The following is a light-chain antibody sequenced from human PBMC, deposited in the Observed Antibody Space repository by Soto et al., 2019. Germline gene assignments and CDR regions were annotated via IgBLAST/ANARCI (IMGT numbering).Light chain of an antibody. Sequence: EIVLTQSPGTLSLSPGERATLSCRASQSVSSSYLAWYQQKPGQAPRLLIYDALNRATGIPARFSGSGSGTDFTLTISSLEPEDFGVYYCQQRSNSRTFGQGTKVDI. V-gene: IGKV3-11*01. J-gene: IGKJ1*01. CDR3: QQRSNSRT. CDR2: DAL. CDR1: QSVSSSY.